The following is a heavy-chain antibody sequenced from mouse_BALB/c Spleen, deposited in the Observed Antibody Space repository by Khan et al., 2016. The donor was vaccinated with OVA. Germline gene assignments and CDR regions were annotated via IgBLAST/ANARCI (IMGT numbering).Heavy chain of an antibody. D-gene: IGHD1-1*01. CDR2: ISYDGSN. CDR1: GYSITSGYY. V-gene: IGHV3-6*02. CDR3: ARDYYYSGSSYEG. Sequence: EVQLQESGPGLVKPSQSLSLTCSVTGYSITSGYYWNWIRQFPGNKLEWMGYISYDGSNNYNPSLKNRISITRDTSKNQFFLKLNSVTTEDTATYYCARDYYYSGSSYEGWGQGTTLTVSS. J-gene: IGHJ2*01.